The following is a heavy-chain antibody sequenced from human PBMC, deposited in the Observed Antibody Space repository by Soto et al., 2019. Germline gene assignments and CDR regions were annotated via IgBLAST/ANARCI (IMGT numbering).Heavy chain of an antibody. CDR2: IIPISDTT. CDR1: GGTFSSYA. V-gene: IGHV1-69*01. D-gene: IGHD2-2*01. J-gene: IGHJ6*02. Sequence: QVQLVQSGAEVKKPGSSVKVSCKASGGTFSSYAISWVRQAPGQGLEWMGEIIPISDTTNYAQKFQGRVTITADESTSTAYMELSSLRSEDTAVYYCARSQGSSTSLEIYYYYYYGMDVWGQGTTVTVSS. CDR3: ARSQGSSTSLEIYYYYYYGMDV.